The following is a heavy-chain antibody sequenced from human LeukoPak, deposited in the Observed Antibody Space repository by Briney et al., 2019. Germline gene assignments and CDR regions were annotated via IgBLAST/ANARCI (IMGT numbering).Heavy chain of an antibody. CDR1: GGSFSGYY. V-gene: IGHV4-34*01. CDR2: INHSGST. D-gene: IGHD3-10*01. Sequence: SETLSLTCAVYGGSFSGYYWSWIRQPPGKGLEWIGEINHSGSTNYNPSLKSRVTISVDTSKNQFSLKLSSVTAADTAVYYCARRGLWFGDRPVDYWGQGTLVTVSS. CDR3: ARRGLWFGDRPVDY. J-gene: IGHJ4*02.